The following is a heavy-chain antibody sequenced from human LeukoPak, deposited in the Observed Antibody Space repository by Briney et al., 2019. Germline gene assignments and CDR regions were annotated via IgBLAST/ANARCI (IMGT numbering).Heavy chain of an antibody. V-gene: IGHV1-18*01. J-gene: IGHJ4*02. CDR1: GYTFTSYG. CDR2: ISAYNGNT. CDR3: ARDFLDYGDYDGVDY. Sequence: GASVKVSCKASGYTFTSYGISWVRQAPGQGLEWMGWISAYNGNTNYAQRLQGRVTMTTDTSTSTAYMELSSLRSEDTAVYYCARDFLDYGDYDGVDYWGQGTLVTVSS. D-gene: IGHD4-17*01.